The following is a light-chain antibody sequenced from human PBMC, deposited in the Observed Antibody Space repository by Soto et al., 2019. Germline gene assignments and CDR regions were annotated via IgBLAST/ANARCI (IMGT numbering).Light chain of an antibody. CDR1: QGISSY. V-gene: IGKV1-5*03. Sequence: IQLTQSPSSLSASVVDRVTIACLASQGISSYLSWYQQKPGKAPKLLIYKASGLESGVPSRFSGSGSGTDFTLTISSLQPDDFATYYCQQYESYSPLTFGGGTKVDNK. CDR3: QQYESYSPLT. CDR2: KAS. J-gene: IGKJ4*01.